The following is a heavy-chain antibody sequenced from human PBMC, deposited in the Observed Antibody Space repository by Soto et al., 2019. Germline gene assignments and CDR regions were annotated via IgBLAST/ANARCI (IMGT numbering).Heavy chain of an antibody. D-gene: IGHD3-22*01. CDR1: GFTFSSYE. CDR3: ARFYDSSGYYYEGADAFDI. J-gene: IGHJ3*02. CDR2: ISSSGSTI. V-gene: IGHV3-48*03. Sequence: GGSLRLSCAASGFTFSSYEMNWVRQAPGKGLEWVSYISSSGSTIYYADSVKGRFTISRDNAKNSLYLQMNSLRAEDTAVYYCARFYDSSGYYYEGADAFDIWGQGTMVTVSS.